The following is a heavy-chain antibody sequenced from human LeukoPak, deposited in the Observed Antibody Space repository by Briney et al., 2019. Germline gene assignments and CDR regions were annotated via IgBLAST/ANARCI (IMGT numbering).Heavy chain of an antibody. D-gene: IGHD3-22*01. CDR3: ARLVGYYDSSGYYWNDAFDI. J-gene: IGHJ3*02. CDR2: IYPGDSDT. V-gene: IGHV5-51*01. CDR1: GYSFTSYW. Sequence: GESLKISSKGSGYSFTSYWIGWVRQMPGKGLEWMGIIYPGDSDTRYSPSFQGQVTISADKSISTAYLQWSSLKASDTAMYYCARLVGYYDSSGYYWNDAFDIWGQGTMVTVSS.